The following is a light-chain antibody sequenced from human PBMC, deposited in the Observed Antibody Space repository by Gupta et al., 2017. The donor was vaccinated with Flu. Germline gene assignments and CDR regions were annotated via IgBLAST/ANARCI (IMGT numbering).Light chain of an antibody. Sequence: QSVLTQPPSVSAAPGQKVTISCSGSNSNIGNNYVSWYQQLPGTAPKLLIYENDKRPSGIPVRFSGSKSGTSATLGITELQTGDEADYYCGTWDSSLSAWVFGGGTKLTVL. V-gene: IGLV1-51*02. CDR2: END. CDR1: NSNIGNNY. CDR3: GTWDSSLSAWV. J-gene: IGLJ3*02.